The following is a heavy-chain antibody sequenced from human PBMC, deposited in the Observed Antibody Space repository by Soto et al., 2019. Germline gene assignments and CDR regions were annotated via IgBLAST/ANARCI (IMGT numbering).Heavy chain of an antibody. CDR2: ISSNGGST. CDR1: GFTFSSYA. CDR3: ARDGCSGGSCYHYYYYYYMDV. J-gene: IGHJ6*03. D-gene: IGHD2-15*01. Sequence: GGSLRLSCAASGFTFSSYAMSWVRQAPGKGLEWVSAISSNGGSTYYADSVKGRFTISRDNSKNTLYLQMGSLRAEDMAVYYCARDGCSGGSCYHYYYYYYMDVWGKGTTVTVSS. V-gene: IGHV3-23*01.